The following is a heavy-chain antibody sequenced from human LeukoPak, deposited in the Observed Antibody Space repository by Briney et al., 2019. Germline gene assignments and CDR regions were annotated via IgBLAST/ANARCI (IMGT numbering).Heavy chain of an antibody. CDR2: ISAYNGNT. D-gene: IGHD2-2*02. Sequence: ASVKVSCKASGYTFTSYAISWVRQAPGQGLEWMGWISAYNGNTNYAQKLQGRVTMTTDTSTSTAYMELRSLRSDDTAVYYCARGNPDCSSTSCYTGGYYYYYMDVWGKGTTVTVSS. CDR3: ARGNPDCSSTSCYTGGYYYYYMDV. V-gene: IGHV1-18*01. J-gene: IGHJ6*03. CDR1: GYTFTSYA.